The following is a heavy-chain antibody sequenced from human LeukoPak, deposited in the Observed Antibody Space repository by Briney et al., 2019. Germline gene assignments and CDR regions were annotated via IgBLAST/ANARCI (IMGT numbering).Heavy chain of an antibody. CDR2: LSWNGATV. CDR3: AKDIGIALRGATFEN. J-gene: IGHJ4*02. V-gene: IGHV3-9*01. Sequence: GGSLRLSCAASGFTFDDYAMHWVRQAPGKGLEWVSGLSWNGATVGYADSVKGRFTISRDTTKNSLYLQMSSLKTEDTALYYCAKDIGIALRGATFENWGQGTLDTVSS. CDR1: GFTFDDYA. D-gene: IGHD3-10*01.